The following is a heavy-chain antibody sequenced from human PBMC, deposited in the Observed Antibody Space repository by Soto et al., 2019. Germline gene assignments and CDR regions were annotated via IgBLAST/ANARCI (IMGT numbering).Heavy chain of an antibody. J-gene: IGHJ4*02. V-gene: IGHV3-21*01. CDR1: GFTFSSYS. CDR3: ARDSGEYYGILTRYYYFDY. D-gene: IGHD3-9*01. CDR2: ISRSSSYI. Sequence: AGSLRLSCAASGFTFSSYSMNWVRQAPGKGLEWVSSISRSSSYIYYADSVKGRFTISRDNAKNSLYLQMNSLRAEDTAVYYCARDSGEYYGILTRYYYFDYRGQGTLVTGSS.